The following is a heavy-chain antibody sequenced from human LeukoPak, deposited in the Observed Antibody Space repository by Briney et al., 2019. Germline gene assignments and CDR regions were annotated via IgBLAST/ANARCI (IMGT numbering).Heavy chain of an antibody. CDR2: IYWDDDK. J-gene: IGHJ4*02. V-gene: IGHV2-5*02. CDR3: AHRRYSGYVADYFDY. D-gene: IGHD5-12*01. Sequence: SGPTLVKPTQTLTLTCTFSGFSLSTSGVGVGWIRQPPGKALEWLALIYWDDDKRYSPSLKSRLTITKDTSKNQVVLTMTNMDPVDTATYYCAHRRYSGYVADYFDYWGQGTLVTVSS. CDR1: GFSLSTSGVG.